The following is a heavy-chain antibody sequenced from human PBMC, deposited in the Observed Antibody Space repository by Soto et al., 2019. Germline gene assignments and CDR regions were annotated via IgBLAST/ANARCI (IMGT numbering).Heavy chain of an antibody. Sequence: ASVKVSCKASGYTFTSYAVHWVRQAPGQRLEWMGWINAGNGNTKYSQKFQGRVTITRDTSASTAYMELSSLRSEDTAVYYCARAKRVVPAALGAFDIWGQGTMVTVSS. CDR2: INAGNGNT. CDR1: GYTFTSYA. J-gene: IGHJ3*02. V-gene: IGHV1-3*01. D-gene: IGHD2-2*01. CDR3: ARAKRVVPAALGAFDI.